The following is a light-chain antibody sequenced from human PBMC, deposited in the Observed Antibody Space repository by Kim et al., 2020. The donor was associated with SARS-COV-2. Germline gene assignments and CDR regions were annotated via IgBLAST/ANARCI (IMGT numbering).Light chain of an antibody. CDR2: QDT. J-gene: IGLJ2*01. CDR3: QAWDSSTHVV. CDR1: KWGDKY. V-gene: IGLV3-1*01. Sequence: VSPGQKASITCSGDKWGDKYVCWYQQKPGQSPVLVIYQDTKRPSGIPERFSGSNSGITATLTISGTQGMDEADYYCQAWDSSTHVVFGGGTQLTVL.